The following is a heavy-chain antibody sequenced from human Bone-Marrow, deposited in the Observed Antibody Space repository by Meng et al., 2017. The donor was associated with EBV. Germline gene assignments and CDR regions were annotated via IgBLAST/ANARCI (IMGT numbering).Heavy chain of an antibody. Sequence: EVQLWDAGGGVLQPGGALRRSCAASGFTFSSYDMHWVRQATGKGLEWVSAIGTAGDTYYPGSVKGRFTISRENAKNSLYLQMNSLRAGDTAVYYCARDGGSGSYDYWGQGTLVTVSS. D-gene: IGHD3-10*01. CDR2: IGTAGDT. CDR3: ARDGGSGSYDY. V-gene: IGHV3-13*01. J-gene: IGHJ4*02. CDR1: GFTFSSYD.